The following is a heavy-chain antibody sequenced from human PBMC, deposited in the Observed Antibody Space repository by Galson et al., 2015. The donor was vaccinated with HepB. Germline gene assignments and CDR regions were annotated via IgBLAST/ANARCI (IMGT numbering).Heavy chain of an antibody. V-gene: IGHV3-11*01. CDR1: GFSFSDYY. CDR3: AKSGGVGDPDTFDI. D-gene: IGHD2-21*02. J-gene: IGHJ3*02. Sequence: SLRLSCAASGFSFSDYYMTWIRQAPGKGLEWLSYISSGGSLLFYADSVEGRFTISRDNAENSLFLQMNSLRAEDTAVYFCAKSGGVGDPDTFDIWGQGTMVTVSS. CDR2: ISSGGSLL.